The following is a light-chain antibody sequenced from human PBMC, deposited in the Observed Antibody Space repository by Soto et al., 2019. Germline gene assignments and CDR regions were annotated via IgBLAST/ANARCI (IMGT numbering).Light chain of an antibody. Sequence: QSVLTQPPSVSGAPGQRVTFSRTGSSSNIGAFYDVHWYQQLPGTAPKLLIYGNSDRPSGVPDRFSGSKSGTSASLAISGLQAEDEADYYCQSYDSSLSGWVFGGGTKLTVL. J-gene: IGLJ3*02. V-gene: IGLV1-40*01. CDR3: QSYDSSLSGWV. CDR1: SSNIGAFYD. CDR2: GNS.